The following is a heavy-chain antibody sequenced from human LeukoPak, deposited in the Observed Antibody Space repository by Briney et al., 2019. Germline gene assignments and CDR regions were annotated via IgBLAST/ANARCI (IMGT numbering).Heavy chain of an antibody. D-gene: IGHD3-22*01. CDR3: AREVKYYYDSSGYLFDY. Sequence: GGSLRLSCAASGFTFSSYSMNWVRQAPGKGLEWVSSISSGSTYIYYADSVKGRFTISRDNAKNSLYLQMNSLRAEDTAVYYCAREVKYYYDSSGYLFDYWGQGTLVTVSS. CDR1: GFTFSSYS. CDR2: ISSGSTYI. V-gene: IGHV3-21*01. J-gene: IGHJ4*02.